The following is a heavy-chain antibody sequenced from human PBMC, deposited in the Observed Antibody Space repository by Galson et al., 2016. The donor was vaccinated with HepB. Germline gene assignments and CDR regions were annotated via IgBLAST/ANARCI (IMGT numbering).Heavy chain of an antibody. CDR3: ARGPYGSGWFDY. Sequence: SVKVSCKASGYTFSNYYIHWVRQAPGQGLEWMGITYPSGGGTSYAQKFQGRVTMIRDTSTSIVYMEMSSLRSEDTAVYFCARGPYGSGWFDYWGQGTLVTVSS. D-gene: IGHD3-10*01. CDR2: TYPSGGGT. CDR1: GYTFSNYY. V-gene: IGHV1-46*01. J-gene: IGHJ4*02.